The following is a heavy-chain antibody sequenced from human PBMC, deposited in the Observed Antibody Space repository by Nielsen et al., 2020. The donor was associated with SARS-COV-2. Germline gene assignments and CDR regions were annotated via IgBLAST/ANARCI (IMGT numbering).Heavy chain of an antibody. Sequence: ASVKVSCKASGYTFTSYAMHWVRQAPGQRLEWMGWINDGNGNTKYSQKFQDRVTITRDTSASTAYMELSSLRSEDTAVYYCASPTVVGGFDYWGQGTLVIVSS. CDR3: ASPTVVGGFDY. V-gene: IGHV1-3*01. D-gene: IGHD4-23*01. J-gene: IGHJ4*02. CDR2: INDGNGNT. CDR1: GYTFTSYA.